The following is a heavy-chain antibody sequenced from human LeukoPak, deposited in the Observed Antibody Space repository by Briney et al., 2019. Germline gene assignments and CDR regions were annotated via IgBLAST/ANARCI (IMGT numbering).Heavy chain of an antibody. CDR3: RLFHTPIFDL. J-gene: IGHJ3*01. CDR2: INPSSGGT. D-gene: IGHD3-3*01. V-gene: IGHV1-2*06. Sequence: GASVKVSCKAPGYTFTGVYIHWVRQAPGQGLEWTGRIEWMGRINPSSGGTNYAQNFQGRVTMAWDTSISTAYLDLSRLTSYDTAVYYCRLFHTPIFDLWGQGTMITVSS. CDR1: GYTFTGVY.